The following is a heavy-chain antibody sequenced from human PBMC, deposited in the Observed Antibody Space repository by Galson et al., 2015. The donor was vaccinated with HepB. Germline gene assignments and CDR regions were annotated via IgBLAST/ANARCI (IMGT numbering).Heavy chain of an antibody. J-gene: IGHJ4*02. CDR3: VGVQTPLGDISAHMTD. CDR1: GFTFSYYA. V-gene: IGHV3-23*01. Sequence: SLRLSCAAPGFTFSYYAMSWVRQAPGKGLEWVSAITPSGDNTYSADSMKGRFTIPRDNSQNTLFLQMNSLRGEDTAMYYCVGVQTPLGDISAHMTDWGRGTLVADSS. CDR2: ITPSGDNT. D-gene: IGHD1-26*01.